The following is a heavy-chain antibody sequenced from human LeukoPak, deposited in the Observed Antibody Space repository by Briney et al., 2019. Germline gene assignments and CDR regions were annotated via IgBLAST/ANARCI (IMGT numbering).Heavy chain of an antibody. CDR1: GGSFSGYY. Sequence: SETLSLTCAVYGGSFSGYYWSWIRQPPGKGLEWIGEINHSGGTNYNPSLKSRVTISVDTSKNQFSLKLSSVTAADTAVYYCASRADSDWYFDLWGRGTLVTVSS. J-gene: IGHJ2*01. V-gene: IGHV4-34*01. CDR2: INHSGGT. CDR3: ASRADSDWYFDL. D-gene: IGHD2-21*01.